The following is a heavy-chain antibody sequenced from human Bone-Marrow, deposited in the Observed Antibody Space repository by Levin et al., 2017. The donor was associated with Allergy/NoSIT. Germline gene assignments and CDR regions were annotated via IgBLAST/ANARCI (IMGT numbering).Heavy chain of an antibody. Sequence: PGGSLRLSCKGSGYSFTSYWIGWVRQMPGKGLEWMGIIYPGDSDTRYSPSFQGQVTISADKSISTAYLQWSSLKASDTAMYYCARTPPLGITMVQGEDNWFDPWGQGTLVTVSS. CDR1: GYSFTSYW. V-gene: IGHV5-51*01. CDR3: ARTPPLGITMVQGEDNWFDP. D-gene: IGHD3-10*01. CDR2: IYPGDSDT. J-gene: IGHJ5*02.